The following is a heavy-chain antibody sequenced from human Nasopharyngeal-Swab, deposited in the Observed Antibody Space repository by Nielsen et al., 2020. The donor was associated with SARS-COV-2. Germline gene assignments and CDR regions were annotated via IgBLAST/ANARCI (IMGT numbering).Heavy chain of an antibody. CDR2: IKGDGSRT. Sequence: GESLKISCAASGFTFSNYWMHWVRQAPGKGLVWVSRIKGDGSRTQYAESVKGRFTISRDNARNTLYLQMNSLRAEDTAVYYCARGVHYYYDSSGYEDDYWGQGTLVTVSS. CDR3: ARGVHYYYDSSGYEDDY. CDR1: GFTFSNYW. D-gene: IGHD3-22*01. V-gene: IGHV3-74*03. J-gene: IGHJ4*02.